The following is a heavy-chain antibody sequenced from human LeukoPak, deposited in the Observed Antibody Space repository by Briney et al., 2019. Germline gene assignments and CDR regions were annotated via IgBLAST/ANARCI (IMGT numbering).Heavy chain of an antibody. CDR2: INHSGST. J-gene: IGHJ5*02. CDR1: GGSFSGYY. V-gene: IGHV4-34*01. Sequence: PSETLSLTCAVYGGSFSGYYWSWIRQPPGKGLEWIGEINHSGSTNYNPSLKSRVTISVDTSKNQFSLKLSSVTAADTAVYYCARFTIGKGYCSSTSCYRYNWFDPWGQGTLVTVSS. D-gene: IGHD2-2*01. CDR3: ARFTIGKGYCSSTSCYRYNWFDP.